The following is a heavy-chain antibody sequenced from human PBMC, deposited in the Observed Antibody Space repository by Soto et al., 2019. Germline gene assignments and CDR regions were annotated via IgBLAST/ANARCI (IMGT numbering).Heavy chain of an antibody. CDR3: APRHLLPGAT. D-gene: IGHD3-22*01. V-gene: IGHV3-53*01. CDR1: GFTFSSNG. J-gene: IGHJ3*01. Sequence: EVQLVESGGGLIQPGGALRLSCAASGFTFSSNGMNWVRNAPGKGLGWVSLIYSGGSTYYADSVKARFTISRDNSKNTLYLQMSSLRAEDTAVYYCAPRHLLPGATWGPGPMVNVSS. CDR2: IYSGGST.